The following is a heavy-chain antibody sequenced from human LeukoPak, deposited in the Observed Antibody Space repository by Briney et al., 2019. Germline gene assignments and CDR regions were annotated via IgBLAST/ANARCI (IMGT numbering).Heavy chain of an antibody. CDR1: EFTFSSYE. Sequence: PGGSLRLSCVGPEFTFSSYEMNWVRQAPGKGLEWLSYISASGSGSNILYADSVKGRFTISRDNAKNSLYLQMNSLRAEDTGVYYCVRVRRDGSNFDFWGQGTLVTVSS. J-gene: IGHJ4*02. CDR3: VRVRRDGSNFDF. CDR2: ISASGSGSNI. D-gene: IGHD5-24*01. V-gene: IGHV3-48*03.